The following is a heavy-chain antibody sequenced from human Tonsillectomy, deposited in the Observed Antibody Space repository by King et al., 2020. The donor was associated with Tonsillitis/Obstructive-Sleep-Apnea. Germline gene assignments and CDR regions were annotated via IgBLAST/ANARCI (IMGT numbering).Heavy chain of an antibody. CDR1: GFTFSSYS. D-gene: IGHD2-15*01. CDR2: ISSSSRYI. V-gene: IGHV3-21*01. J-gene: IGHJ4*02. CDR3: ARDQGYCSGGSCYPYYFDY. Sequence: VQLVESGGGLVKPGGSLRLSCAASGFTFSSYSMNWVRQAPGKGLEWVSSISSSSRYIYYADSVKGRFTISRDNAKNSLYLQMNSLRAEDTAVYYCARDQGYCSGGSCYPYYFDYWGQGTLVTVSS.